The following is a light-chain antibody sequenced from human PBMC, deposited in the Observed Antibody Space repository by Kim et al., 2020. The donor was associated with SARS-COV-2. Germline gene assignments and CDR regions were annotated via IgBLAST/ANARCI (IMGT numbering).Light chain of an antibody. CDR1: QSVINHY. CDR2: GSS. CDR3: QQYGYSLS. Sequence: LAPRDRSTRSCRASQSVINHYLAWYQLTPGQPPWLLIYGSSGRATGIPDRFSGSGSGTDFTLTISRLEPEDVAVYYCQQYGYSLSFGGGTKVDIK. V-gene: IGKV3-20*01. J-gene: IGKJ4*01.